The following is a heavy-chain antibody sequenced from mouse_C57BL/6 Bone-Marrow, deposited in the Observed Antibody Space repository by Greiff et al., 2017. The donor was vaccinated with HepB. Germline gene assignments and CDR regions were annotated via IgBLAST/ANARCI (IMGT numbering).Heavy chain of an antibody. CDR3: AAVYGYSYAMDY. Sequence: VQLQQPGAELVKPGASVKMSCKASGYTFPSYWITWVKQRPGQGLEWIGDIYPGSGSTNYNEKFKSKATLTVDTSSSTAYMQLSSLTSEDSAVYYCAAVYGYSYAMDYWGQGTSVTVSS. J-gene: IGHJ4*01. D-gene: IGHD2-2*01. CDR1: GYTFPSYW. V-gene: IGHV1-55*01. CDR2: IYPGSGST.